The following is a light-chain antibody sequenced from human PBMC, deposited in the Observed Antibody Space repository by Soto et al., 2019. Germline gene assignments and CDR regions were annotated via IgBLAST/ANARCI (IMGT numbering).Light chain of an antibody. CDR2: EVT. V-gene: IGLV2-23*02. Sequence: QSVLTQPASVSGSLGQSITISCTGTSSDIRTSNLVSWYQQLPGKAPKLLIYEVTKRPSGVSNRFSGSKSGNTASLRISGLQAEDEADYYCCSYAGTSTFVVFGGGTKVTVL. CDR3: CSYAGTSTFVV. J-gene: IGLJ2*01. CDR1: SSDIRTSNL.